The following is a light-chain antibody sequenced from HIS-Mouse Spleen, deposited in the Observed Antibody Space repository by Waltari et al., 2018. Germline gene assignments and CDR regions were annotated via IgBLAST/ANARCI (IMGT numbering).Light chain of an antibody. Sequence: QSALTQPRSVSGSPGQSVTISCTGTSSDVVGYNYVSWDQQHPGKAPKLMIYDVSKRPSGVPDRFSGSKSGNTASLTISGLQAEDEADYYCCSYAGSYTWVFGGGTKLTVL. CDR3: CSYAGSYTWV. CDR1: SSDVVGYNY. V-gene: IGLV2-11*01. J-gene: IGLJ3*02. CDR2: DVS.